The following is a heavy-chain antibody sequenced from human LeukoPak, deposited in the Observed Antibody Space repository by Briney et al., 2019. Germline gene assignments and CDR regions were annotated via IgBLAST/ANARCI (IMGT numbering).Heavy chain of an antibody. J-gene: IGHJ6*03. D-gene: IGHD2-2*01. CDR2: INPNSGGT. CDR3: ASGGYCSSTSCYRDYYYYYYMDV. V-gene: IGHV1-2*02. Sequence: ASVKVSCKASGYTFTGYCMHWVRQAPGQGLEWMGWINPNSGGTNYAQKFQGRVTMTRDTSISTAYMELSRLRSDDTAVYYCASGGYCSSTSCYRDYYYYYYMDVWGKGTTVTVSS. CDR1: GYTFTGYC.